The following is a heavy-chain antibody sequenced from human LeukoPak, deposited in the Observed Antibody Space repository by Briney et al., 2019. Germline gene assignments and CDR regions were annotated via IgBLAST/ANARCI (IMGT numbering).Heavy chain of an antibody. CDR1: GFTFDDYA. Sequence: GGSLRLSCAASGFTFDDYAMHWVRQAPGKGLEWVSGISWNSGSIGYADSVKGRFTISRDNAENSLYLQMNSLRAEDTALYYCAKSGYDAPFYYYYMDVWGKGTTVTISS. CDR3: AKSGYDAPFYYYYMDV. CDR2: ISWNSGSI. V-gene: IGHV3-9*01. D-gene: IGHD5-12*01. J-gene: IGHJ6*03.